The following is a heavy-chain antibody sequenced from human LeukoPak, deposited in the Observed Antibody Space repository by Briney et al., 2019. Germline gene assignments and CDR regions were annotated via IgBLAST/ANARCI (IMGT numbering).Heavy chain of an antibody. CDR3: AKDIYDFWGGYYNGNFDS. J-gene: IGHJ4*02. V-gene: IGHV3-23*01. D-gene: IGHD3-3*01. CDR2: ISSRGTST. CDR1: GFTFSSYA. Sequence: GGSLRLSCAASGFTFSSYAMSWVRQAPGKGLEWVSAISSRGTSTYYAVIMMGRFSISRDNSKNTLYLQMNSLRAEDTAVYYCAKDIYDFWGGYYNGNFDSWGQGTLVTVSS.